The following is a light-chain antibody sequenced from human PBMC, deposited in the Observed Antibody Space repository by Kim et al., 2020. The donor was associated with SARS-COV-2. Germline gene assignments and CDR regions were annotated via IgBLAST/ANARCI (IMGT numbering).Light chain of an antibody. J-gene: IGLJ2*01. Sequence: SYELTQPPSVSVSPGQTASITCSGDGLGHKYVCWYRHKPGQSPEVVIYQDTQRPSGIPERFSGSNPGNTATLTISGTQDVDEADYYCQVWDSSTTDFGGG. CDR2: QDT. CDR3: QVWDSSTTD. V-gene: IGLV3-1*01. CDR1: GLGHKY.